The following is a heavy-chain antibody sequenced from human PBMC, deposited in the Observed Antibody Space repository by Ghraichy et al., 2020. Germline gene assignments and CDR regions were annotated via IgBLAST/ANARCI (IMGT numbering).Heavy chain of an antibody. CDR3: ARRAFPGHGFFGVVTLDY. V-gene: IGHV5-51*01. Sequence: GESLNISCKGSGYSFTSYWIGWVRQMPGKGLEWMGIIYPGDSDTRYSPSFQGQVTISADKSISTAYLQWSSLKASDTAMYYCARRAFPGHGFFGVVTLDYWGQGTLVTVSS. D-gene: IGHD3-3*01. CDR2: IYPGDSDT. J-gene: IGHJ4*02. CDR1: GYSFTSYW.